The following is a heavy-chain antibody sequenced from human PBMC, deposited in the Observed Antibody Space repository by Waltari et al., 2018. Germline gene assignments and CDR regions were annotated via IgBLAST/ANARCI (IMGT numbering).Heavy chain of an antibody. CDR2: IYYRGST. CDR1: GGSISSHY. V-gene: IGHV4-59*11. Sequence: QVQLQESGPGLVKPSETLSLTCTVSGGSISSHYWSWIRQPPGKGLEWMGYIYYRGSTNSNPSLKSRVTISVDTSKNQFSLKLSSVTAADTALYYCARFGCGSRSSGWAGYYGMDVWGQGTTVTVSS. D-gene: IGHD6-6*01. J-gene: IGHJ6*02. CDR3: ARFGCGSRSSGWAGYYGMDV.